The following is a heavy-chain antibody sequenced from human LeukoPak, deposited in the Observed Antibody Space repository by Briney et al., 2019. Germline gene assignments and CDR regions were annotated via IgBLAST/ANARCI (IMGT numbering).Heavy chain of an antibody. CDR2: INTDSGNP. CDR1: GYIFNRQG. J-gene: IGHJ3*01. Sequence: GASVEVSCKASGYIFNRQGMNWVRQAPGQGLEWMGWINTDSGNPTYAQGFTGRFVFSLDPSVSTVYLQINNLMPEDTAKYFCAREILRFDFWGQGTTVTVSS. V-gene: IGHV7-4-1*02. CDR3: AREILRFDF.